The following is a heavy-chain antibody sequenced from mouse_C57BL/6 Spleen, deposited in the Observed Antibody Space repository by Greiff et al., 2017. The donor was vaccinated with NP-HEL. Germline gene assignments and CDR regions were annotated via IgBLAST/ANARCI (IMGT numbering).Heavy chain of an antibody. J-gene: IGHJ4*01. V-gene: IGHV1-15*01. D-gene: IGHD1-1*01. CDR1: GYTFTDYE. CDR2: IDPETGGT. CDR3: TSPGYGSSFSYAMDY. Sequence: VQLQQSGAELVRPGASVTLSCKASGYTFTDYEMHWVKQTPVHGLEWIGAIDPETGGTAYNQKFKGKAILTADKSSSTAYMELRSLTSEDSAVYYCTSPGYGSSFSYAMDYWGQGTSVTVSS.